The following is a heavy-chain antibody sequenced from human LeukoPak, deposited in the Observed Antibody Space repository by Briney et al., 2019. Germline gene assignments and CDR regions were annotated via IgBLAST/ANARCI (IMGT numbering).Heavy chain of an antibody. Sequence: GASVKVSCKVSGHTLTELSMHWVRQAPGKGLEWVGGFDPEDGEKIYVRKFQGRVTMTEDTSTDTAYMELSSLRSEDTAVYYCATVSYYYDSSDYPSDYWGQGTLVTVSS. V-gene: IGHV1-24*01. CDR2: FDPEDGEK. CDR3: ATVSYYYDSSDYPSDY. CDR1: GHTLTELS. D-gene: IGHD3-22*01. J-gene: IGHJ4*02.